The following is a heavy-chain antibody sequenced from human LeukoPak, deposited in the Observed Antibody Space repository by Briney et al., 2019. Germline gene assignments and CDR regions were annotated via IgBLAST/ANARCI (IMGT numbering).Heavy chain of an antibody. CDR1: GFTFSGSA. J-gene: IGHJ6*03. V-gene: IGHV3-73*01. Sequence: GGSLRLSCAASGFTFSGSAIHWVRQASGKGLEWLGRIRSKANNYATTYGASVKGRFTISRDNSKNTLYLQMNNLRAEDTAVYYCAKDKAYYYYYMDVWGKGTTVTVSS. CDR3: AKDKAYYYYYMDV. CDR2: IRSKANNYAT.